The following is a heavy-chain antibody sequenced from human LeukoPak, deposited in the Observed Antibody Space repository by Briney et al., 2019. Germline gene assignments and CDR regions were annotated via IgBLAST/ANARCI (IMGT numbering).Heavy chain of an antibody. J-gene: IGHJ4*02. CDR1: GFTFSSYD. CDR3: ARDSGYSSGLYDY. D-gene: IGHD6-19*01. CDR2: ISSNGRRT. Sequence: GGSLRLSCAASGFTFSSYDIHWVRQAPGRGLEYVSAISSNGRRTYYANSVKGSFTISRDNAKNTLYLQMGSLRAEDMAVYYCARDSGYSSGLYDYWGQGTLVTVSS. V-gene: IGHV3-64*01.